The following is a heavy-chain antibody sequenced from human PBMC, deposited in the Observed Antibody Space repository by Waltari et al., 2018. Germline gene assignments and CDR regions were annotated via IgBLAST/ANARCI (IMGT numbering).Heavy chain of an antibody. CDR3: AGGYSSYYGMDV. CDR1: GFTFNTYT. J-gene: IGHJ6*02. V-gene: IGHV3-21*02. Sequence: EVQLVESGGGLVQPGGSLRLSCAASGFTFNTYTMNWVRQAPGKGLEWVSSMSSTSSDIYYADSVKGRFTISRDNAKSSLYLQLNSLRAEDTAVYYCAGGYSSYYGMDVWGQGTTVTVSS. D-gene: IGHD6-13*01. CDR2: MSSTSSDI.